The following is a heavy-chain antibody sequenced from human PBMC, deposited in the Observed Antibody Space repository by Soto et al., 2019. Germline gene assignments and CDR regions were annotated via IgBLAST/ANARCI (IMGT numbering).Heavy chain of an antibody. CDR1: GDSSSRTSYY. CDR3: AKTGFWSDYRVADY. J-gene: IGHJ4*02. Sequence: SETLSLTCTVSGDSSSRTSYYWGWIRQPPGKGLEWIGSINSSGSTYYNPSLNSRVTISVDTSKNQFSLKLSSVTAADTAVYFCAKTGFWSDYRVADYWGQGTLVTVSS. D-gene: IGHD3-3*01. V-gene: IGHV4-39*01. CDR2: INSSGST.